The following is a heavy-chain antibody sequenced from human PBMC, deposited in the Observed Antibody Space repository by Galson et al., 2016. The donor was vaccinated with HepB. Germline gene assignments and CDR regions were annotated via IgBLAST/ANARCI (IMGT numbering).Heavy chain of an antibody. CDR2: ILPVHDIS. D-gene: IGHD3-10*01. CDR1: GYTFTNYG. V-gene: IGHV1-69*10. CDR3: AKGSPWFGEPNFWFDP. J-gene: IGHJ5*02. Sequence: SVKVSCKASGYTFTNYGVSWARQAPGQGLEWMGLILPVHDISNSAQKYQGRVTITADESSGTVYMELLSLRSEDTAVYYCAKGSPWFGEPNFWFDPWGQGTLVTVSS.